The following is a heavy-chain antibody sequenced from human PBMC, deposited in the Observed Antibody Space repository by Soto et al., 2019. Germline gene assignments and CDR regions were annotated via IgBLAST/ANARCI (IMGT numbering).Heavy chain of an antibody. J-gene: IGHJ4*02. CDR2: LNGRDGGT. Sequence: GGSLRLSCAASGFTSNNYGMSWVRQAPGKGLEWVSALNGRDGGTHYADSVRGRFTISRDNSGNTLYLQMNSLRADDTALYYCAGDLRGITRSLEYWGQGTLVTVSS. V-gene: IGHV3-23*01. CDR3: AGDLRGITRSLEY. D-gene: IGHD3-10*01. CDR1: GFTSNNYG.